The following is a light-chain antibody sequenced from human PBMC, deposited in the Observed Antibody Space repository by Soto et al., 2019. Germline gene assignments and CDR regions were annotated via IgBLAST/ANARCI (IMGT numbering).Light chain of an antibody. Sequence: EIVMTQSPATLSRSPGERATLSCRASQSISGKLAWYQHRPGQAPRLLIYAASSMGTGVPDRFSGSGSGTDFTLTITRLEPEDFAVYYCQQYCGSPITFGQGTRLEIK. CDR1: QSISGK. CDR3: QQYCGSPIT. CDR2: AAS. J-gene: IGKJ5*01. V-gene: IGKV3-20*01.